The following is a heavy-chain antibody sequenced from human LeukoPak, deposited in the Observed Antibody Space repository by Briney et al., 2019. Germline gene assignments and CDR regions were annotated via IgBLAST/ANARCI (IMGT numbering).Heavy chain of an antibody. D-gene: IGHD6-6*01. V-gene: IGHV1-18*01. J-gene: IGHJ4*02. CDR2: ISGYNGNT. CDR3: ARARTYRSSSADY. CDR1: GYTFTTYN. Sequence: WASVKVSCKASGYTFTTYNINWVRQAPGQGLEWMGWISGYNGNTNYAQKLQGRVTMATDTSTSTAYMELRSLKSDDTAVYYCARARTYRSSSADYWGQGTLVTVSS.